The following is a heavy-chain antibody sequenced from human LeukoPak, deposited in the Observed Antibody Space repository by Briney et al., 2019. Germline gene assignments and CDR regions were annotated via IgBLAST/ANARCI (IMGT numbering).Heavy chain of an antibody. V-gene: IGHV4-59*01. CDR1: GGSISSYY. Sequence: SETLSLTCTVSGGSISSYYWSWIRQPPGKGLEWIGYIYYSGISSYNPSLKSRLTISVDTSKNQFSLKLSSVTAADTAVYYCANFKVGHDAFDIWGQGTMVTVSS. J-gene: IGHJ3*02. D-gene: IGHD1-26*01. CDR2: IYYSGIS. CDR3: ANFKVGHDAFDI.